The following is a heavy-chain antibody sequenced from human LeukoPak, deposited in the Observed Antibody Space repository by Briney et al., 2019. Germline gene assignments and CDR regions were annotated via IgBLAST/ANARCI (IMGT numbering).Heavy chain of an antibody. CDR1: GFGFSSYG. Sequence: GSLRLSCAASGFGFSSYGIHWVRRAPGKGLEWVAVISSDGRYKHYGDSVKGRFTISRDNSESSLYLKIDSLRPEDTAVYYCAREGYRGYDYYFEYWGRGALVTVSS. V-gene: IGHV3-30*04. CDR3: AREGYRGYDYYFEY. CDR2: ISSDGRYK. J-gene: IGHJ4*02. D-gene: IGHD5-12*01.